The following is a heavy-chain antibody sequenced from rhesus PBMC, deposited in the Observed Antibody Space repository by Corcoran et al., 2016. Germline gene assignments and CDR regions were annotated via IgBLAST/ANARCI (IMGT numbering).Heavy chain of an antibody. CDR1: GYSISSGYG. J-gene: IGHJ4*01. V-gene: IGHV4-122*02. D-gene: IGHD3-16*01. CDR2: ISDSGST. Sequence: QLQLQESGPGLVKPSETLSLTCAVSGYSISSGYGWSWIRQPPGKGLEWIGYISDSGSTSYNPSLNSRVTISRDTSKNQFSLKLSSVTAADTAVYYCARRGYYSGSYRREFDYWGQGVLVTVSS. CDR3: ARRGYYSGSYRREFDY.